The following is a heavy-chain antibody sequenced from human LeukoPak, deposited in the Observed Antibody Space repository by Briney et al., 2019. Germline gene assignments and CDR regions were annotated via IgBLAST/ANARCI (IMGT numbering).Heavy chain of an antibody. D-gene: IGHD3-16*01. CDR2: INSDGSST. Sequence: GGSLRLSCAVSGFTFNSYWMHWVRHAPGKGLVWVSRINSDGSSTSYADSVKGRFTISRDNAKNSLYLQTNSLRAEDTGVYYCARDWALDYWGQGTLVTVSS. J-gene: IGHJ4*02. V-gene: IGHV3-74*01. CDR3: ARDWALDY. CDR1: GFTFNSYW.